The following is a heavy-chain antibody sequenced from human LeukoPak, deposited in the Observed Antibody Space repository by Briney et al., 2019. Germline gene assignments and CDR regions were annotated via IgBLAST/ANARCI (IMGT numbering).Heavy chain of an antibody. CDR3: ARGELYGAFY. CDR1: GFTFSSYE. J-gene: IGHJ4*02. V-gene: IGHV3-48*03. D-gene: IGHD1-7*01. Sequence: PGGSLRLSCAASGFTFSSYEMNRVRQDPGKGLEWVSYISSSGSTIYYADSVKGRFTISRDNAKNSLYLQMNSLRAEDTAVYYCARGELYGAFYWGQGTLVTVSS. CDR2: ISSSGSTI.